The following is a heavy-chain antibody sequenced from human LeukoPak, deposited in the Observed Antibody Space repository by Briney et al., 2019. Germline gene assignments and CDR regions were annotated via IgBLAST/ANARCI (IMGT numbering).Heavy chain of an antibody. Sequence: QAGGSLRLSCAASGFTFSSYWMHRVRQVPGKELVWVSLINTDGSRITYADSVKGRFTISRDDAKNTLYLQMNSLRAEDTAVYYCARVGNPYDILTGYYDYWGQGTLVTVSS. J-gene: IGHJ4*02. V-gene: IGHV3-74*01. CDR2: INTDGSRI. CDR1: GFTFSSYW. CDR3: ARVGNPYDILTGYYDY. D-gene: IGHD3-9*01.